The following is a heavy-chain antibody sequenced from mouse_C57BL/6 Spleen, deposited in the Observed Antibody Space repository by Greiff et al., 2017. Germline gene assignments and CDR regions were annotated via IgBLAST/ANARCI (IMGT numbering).Heavy chain of an antibody. CDR2: IYPRSGNT. J-gene: IGHJ2*01. Sequence: QVQLQQSGAELARPGASVKLSCKASGYTFTSYGISWVKQRTGQGLEWIGEIYPRSGNTYYNEKFKGKATLTADKSSSTAYMGLRSLTSEDSAVYFCARWDYGSSYDYWGQGTTLTVSS. V-gene: IGHV1-81*01. CDR3: ARWDYGSSYDY. D-gene: IGHD1-1*01. CDR1: GYTFTSYG.